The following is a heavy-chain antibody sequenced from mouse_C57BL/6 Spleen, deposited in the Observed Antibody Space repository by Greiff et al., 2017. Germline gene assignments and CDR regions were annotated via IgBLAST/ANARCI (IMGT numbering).Heavy chain of an antibody. CDR2: FDPSDSYT. CDR1: GYTFTSYW. J-gene: IGHJ2*01. V-gene: IGHV1-50*01. D-gene: IGHD1-1*01. Sequence: QVQLKQPGAELVKPGASVKLSCKASGYTFTSYWMQWVKQRPGQGLEWIGEFDPSDSYTNYNQKFKGKATLTVDPSSSTAYMQLSSLKSEDSAVYYCARGSSYGYFDYWGQGTTLTVSS. CDR3: ARGSSYGYFDY.